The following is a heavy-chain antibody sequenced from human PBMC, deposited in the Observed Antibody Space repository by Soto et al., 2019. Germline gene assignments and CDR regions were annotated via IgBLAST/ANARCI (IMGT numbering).Heavy chain of an antibody. CDR3: ARDRGYPIQREDTASRYFDH. CDR2: IIPILGIA. V-gene: IGHV1-69*04. CDR1: GGTFSSDT. Sequence: SVKGSCKAAGGTFSSDTISWGRQEPGQGLEWLGRIIPILGIANYAQKFQGRVTITADKSTSTAYMELSSLRSEDTAVYYCARDRGYPIQREDTASRYFDHWGQGTLVTVS. J-gene: IGHJ4*02. D-gene: IGHD5-18*01.